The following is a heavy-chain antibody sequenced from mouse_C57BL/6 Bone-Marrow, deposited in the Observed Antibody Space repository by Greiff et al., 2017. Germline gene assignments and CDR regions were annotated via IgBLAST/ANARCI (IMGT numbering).Heavy chain of an antibody. CDR3: ARDPVAGFAY. CDR2: IYPGNGNT. V-gene: IGHV1-82*01. Sequence: VKLMESGPELVRPGASVKISCKASGYAFSSSWMNWVKQRPGKGLEWIARIYPGNGNTNYNGKFKGKATLTADKSSSTAYMQRSSLTSEASAVYFCARDPVAGFAYWGQGTLVTVSA. J-gene: IGHJ3*01. CDR1: GYAFSSSW.